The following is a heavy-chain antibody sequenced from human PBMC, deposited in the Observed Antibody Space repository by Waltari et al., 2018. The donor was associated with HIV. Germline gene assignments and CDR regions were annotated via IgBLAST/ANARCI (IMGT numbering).Heavy chain of an antibody. D-gene: IGHD1-26*01. CDR2: SYPGVSGS. J-gene: IGHJ4*02. CDR1: GYTFSLYW. Sequence: EVQLVQSGAEVKKPGESMKISCKGSGYTFSLYWIGWGRQMPGKGLEWMGISYPGVSGSIYSPSFQGQVTVSADNAISTVYLQWGSLKGWDAATYFCARHHGEVVAAPWEWQYWGQGTLVTVSP. CDR3: ARHHGEVVAAPWEWQY. V-gene: IGHV5-51*01.